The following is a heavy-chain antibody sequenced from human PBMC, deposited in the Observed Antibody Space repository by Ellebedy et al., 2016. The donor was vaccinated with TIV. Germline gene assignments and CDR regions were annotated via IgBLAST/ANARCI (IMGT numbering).Heavy chain of an antibody. CDR2: FNHSGSS. CDR3: EKKTGLVRTGLVWFDP. CDR1: GGSFSGYH. J-gene: IGHJ5*02. V-gene: IGHV4-34*01. D-gene: IGHD2-8*01. Sequence: MPSETLSLTCAVSGGSFSGYHWSWFRQPPGKGLEWIGEFNHSGSSNYNPSLKSRVTISVDTSKYHLSLRLSSVTAADTAVYYCEKKTGLVRTGLVWFDPWGQGTLVTVSS.